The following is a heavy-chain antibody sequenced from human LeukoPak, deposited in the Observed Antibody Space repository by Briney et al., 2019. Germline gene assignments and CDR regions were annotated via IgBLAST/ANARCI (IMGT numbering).Heavy chain of an antibody. Sequence: SETLSLTCAVYGGSFSGYYWSWIRQPPGKGLEWIGEINHSGSTNYNPSLKSRVTISVDTSKNQFSLKLSSVTAADTAVYYCGRGIAASYFGVVRKSYYFDYWGQGTLVTVSS. J-gene: IGHJ4*02. V-gene: IGHV4-34*01. CDR2: INHSGST. D-gene: IGHD3-3*01. CDR3: GRGIAASYFGVVRKSYYFDY. CDR1: GGSFSGYY.